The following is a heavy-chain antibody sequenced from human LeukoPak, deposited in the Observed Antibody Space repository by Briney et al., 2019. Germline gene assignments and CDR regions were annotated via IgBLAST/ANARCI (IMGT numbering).Heavy chain of an antibody. D-gene: IGHD5-12*01. CDR2: IYSGGST. CDR3: ARDPGSGYEEHFDY. J-gene: IGHJ4*02. V-gene: IGHV3-53*01. Sequence: GGSLRLSCAASGFTVSSNYMSWVRQAPGKGLEWVSVIYSGGSTYYADSVKGRFTISRDNAKDSLYLQMNSLRAEDTAVYYCARDPGSGYEEHFDYWGQGTLVTVSS. CDR1: GFTVSSNY.